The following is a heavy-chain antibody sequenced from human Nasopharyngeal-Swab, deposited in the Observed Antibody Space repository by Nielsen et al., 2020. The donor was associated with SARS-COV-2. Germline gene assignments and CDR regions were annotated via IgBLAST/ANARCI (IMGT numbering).Heavy chain of an antibody. CDR2: INSLSTYI. V-gene: IGHV3-21*01. Sequence: GESLKISCAASGFTFSAYRMNWVRQAPGKGLEWVSSINSLSTYIHYVDSVKGRFTISRDNAKSSLYLQMNSLRAEDTAVYYCARERGSSGLDGFDIWGQGTMVTVSP. CDR3: ARERGSSGLDGFDI. J-gene: IGHJ3*02. D-gene: IGHD6-19*01. CDR1: GFTFSAYR.